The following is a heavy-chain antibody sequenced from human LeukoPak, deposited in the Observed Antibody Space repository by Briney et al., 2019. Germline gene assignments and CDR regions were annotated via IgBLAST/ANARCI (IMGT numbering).Heavy chain of an antibody. CDR1: GGSISSSSYY. Sequence: PSETLSLTCTVSGGSISSSSYYWGWIRQPPGKGLEWIGIIYYSGSTYYNPSLKSRVTISVDTSKNQFSLKLSSVTAADTAVYYCARDKHYYDSSGYYSPLDYWGQGTLVTVSS. J-gene: IGHJ4*02. D-gene: IGHD3-22*01. CDR3: ARDKHYYDSSGYYSPLDY. CDR2: IYYSGST. V-gene: IGHV4-39*07.